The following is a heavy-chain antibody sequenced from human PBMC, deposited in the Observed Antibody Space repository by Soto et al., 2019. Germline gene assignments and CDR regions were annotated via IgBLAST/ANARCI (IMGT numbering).Heavy chain of an antibody. D-gene: IGHD2-21*02. J-gene: IGHJ4*02. Sequence: QVQLVQSGAEVKKPGASVKVSCKASGYTFTSYAMHWVRQAPGQRLEWMGWINAGNGNTKYSQKFQGRVTITRDTSASPAYMELSSLRSADTAVYYCARAAYCGGDCHFDYWGQGTLVTFSS. CDR3: ARAAYCGGDCHFDY. CDR2: INAGNGNT. V-gene: IGHV1-3*01. CDR1: GYTFTSYA.